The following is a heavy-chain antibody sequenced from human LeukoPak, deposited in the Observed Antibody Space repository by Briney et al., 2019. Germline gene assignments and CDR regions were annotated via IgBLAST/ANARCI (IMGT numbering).Heavy chain of an antibody. V-gene: IGHV3-20*04. CDR2: INWSGGST. J-gene: IGHJ4*02. CDR1: GFTFAEYG. CDR3: ARAPSTSPFYFDY. Sequence: SGGSLRLSCTASGFTFAEYGMSWVRQVPGKGLEWVSGINWSGGSTGYADPLRGRFTISRDNAKNSLYLRMDSLRAEDTALYYCARAPSTSPFYFDYWGQGTLVTVSS. D-gene: IGHD2-2*01.